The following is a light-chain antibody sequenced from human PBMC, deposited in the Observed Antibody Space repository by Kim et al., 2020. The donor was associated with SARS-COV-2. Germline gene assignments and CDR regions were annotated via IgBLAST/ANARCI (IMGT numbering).Light chain of an antibody. CDR3: SSYAGSNNFVV. CDR1: SSDMGGYNY. V-gene: IGLV2-8*01. Sequence: QSVTIACTGTSSDMGGYNYVSWYQQHPGKVPKRMIYEVSKRPSGVPDRFSGSKSDNTASLTVSGLRAEDEADYYCSSYAGSNNFVVFGGGTQLTVL. J-gene: IGLJ2*01. CDR2: EVS.